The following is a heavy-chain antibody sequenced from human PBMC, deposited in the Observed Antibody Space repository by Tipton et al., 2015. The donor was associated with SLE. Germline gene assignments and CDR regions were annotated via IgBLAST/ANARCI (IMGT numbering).Heavy chain of an antibody. CDR3: ARTFDFWSGYVSTAMDV. Sequence: SLRLSCAPSGFTLSRYSVNWVRQAPGKGLEWVSVISSSSIYKYYADSVKGRVAISRDNAKNTLYLQMDSLRAEDTAVYYCARTFDFWSGYVSTAMDVWGQGTTVTVSS. J-gene: IGHJ6*02. CDR2: ISSSSIYK. V-gene: IGHV3-21*01. D-gene: IGHD3-3*01. CDR1: GFTLSRYS.